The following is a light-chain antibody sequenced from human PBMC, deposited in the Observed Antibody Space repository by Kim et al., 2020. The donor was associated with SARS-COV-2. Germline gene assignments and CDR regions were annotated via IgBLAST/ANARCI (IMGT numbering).Light chain of an antibody. V-gene: IGKV1-39*01. Sequence: ASVGDRGTITGQACQSIRSYLNWDQQKPGKAPKLLIYAASSLQSGVPSRFSGSGSGTDFTLTISSLQPEEFATYYCQQSYSTLWTFGQGTKVDIK. CDR1: QSIRSY. J-gene: IGKJ1*01. CDR2: AAS. CDR3: QQSYSTLWT.